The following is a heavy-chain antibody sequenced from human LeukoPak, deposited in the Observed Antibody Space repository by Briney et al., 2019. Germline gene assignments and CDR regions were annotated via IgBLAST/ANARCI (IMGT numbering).Heavy chain of an antibody. CDR3: ARAIAAANFDY. Sequence: SETLSLTCTVSGVSISSYYWSWLRQPPGKGLEWIGYIYYSGSTNYNPSLKSRVTISVDTSKNQFSLKLSSVTAADTAVYYCARAIAAANFDYWGQGTLVTVSS. J-gene: IGHJ4*02. CDR2: IYYSGST. V-gene: IGHV4-59*08. CDR1: GVSISSYY. D-gene: IGHD6-6*01.